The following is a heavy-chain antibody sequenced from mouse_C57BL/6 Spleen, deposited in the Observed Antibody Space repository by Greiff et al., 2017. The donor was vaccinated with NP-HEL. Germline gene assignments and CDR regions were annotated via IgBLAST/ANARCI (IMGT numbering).Heavy chain of an antibody. Sequence: VQLHQPGAELVMPGASVKLSCKASGYTFTSYWMHWVKQRPGQGLEWIGEIDPSDSYTNYNQKFKGKSTLTVDKSSSTAYMQLSSLTSEDSAVYYCARRYDEDAMDYWGQGTSVTVSS. CDR2: IDPSDSYT. D-gene: IGHD2-12*01. CDR1: GYTFTSYW. V-gene: IGHV1-69*01. CDR3: ARRYDEDAMDY. J-gene: IGHJ4*01.